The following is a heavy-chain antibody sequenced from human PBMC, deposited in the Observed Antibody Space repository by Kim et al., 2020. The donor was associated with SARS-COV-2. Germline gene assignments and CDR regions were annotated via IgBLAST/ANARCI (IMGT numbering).Heavy chain of an antibody. Sequence: SETLSLTCTVSGGSISSGGYYWSWIRQHPGKGLEWIGHIYYSGSTYYNPSLKSRVTISVDTSKNQFSLKLSSVTAADTAVYYCAREASYGYSGADYWGQGTLVTVSS. J-gene: IGHJ4*02. D-gene: IGHD5-18*01. V-gene: IGHV4-31*03. CDR3: AREASYGYSGADY. CDR2: IYYSGST. CDR1: GGSISSGGYY.